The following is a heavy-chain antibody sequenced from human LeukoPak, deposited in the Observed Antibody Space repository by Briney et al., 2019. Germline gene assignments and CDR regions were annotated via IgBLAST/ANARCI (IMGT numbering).Heavy chain of an antibody. CDR3: AKDTPLFYHYYGIDV. Sequence: PGGSLRLSCAASGLNLDAYAMHWVRQAPGKGLEWVSLISGDGTITYHADSVKGRFTISRDNSKNSLFLEMNSLRSEDTALYYCAKDTPLFYHYYGIDVWGQGTTVTVSS. V-gene: IGHV3-43*02. J-gene: IGHJ6*02. CDR2: ISGDGTIT. CDR1: GLNLDAYA.